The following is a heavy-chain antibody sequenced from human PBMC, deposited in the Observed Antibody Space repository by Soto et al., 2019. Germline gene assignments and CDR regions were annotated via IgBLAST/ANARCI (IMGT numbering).Heavy chain of an antibody. CDR1: GFTFSNYY. J-gene: IGHJ6*02. V-gene: IGHV3-21*01. CDR3: AREETASPLAYGLDV. D-gene: IGHD2-21*02. Sequence: GGSLRLSCAVSGFTFSNYYIHWVRQAPGKGLEWVSSIRSGRDTFYADSVKGRFSISRDDATSSVSLQMNSLRGEDTAVYFCAREETASPLAYGLDVWGQGTTVTVSS. CDR2: IRSGRDT.